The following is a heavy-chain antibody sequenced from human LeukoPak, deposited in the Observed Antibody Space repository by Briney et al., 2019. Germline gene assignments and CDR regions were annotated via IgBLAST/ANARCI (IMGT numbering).Heavy chain of an antibody. Sequence: ASVNVSCKASGYTFTGYYMHWVRQAPGQGLEWMGWINPNSGGTNYAQKLQGRVTMTTDTSTSTAYMELRSLRSDDTAVYYCARGHCSSTSCYSLEWFDPWGQGTLVTVSS. CDR3: ARGHCSSTSCYSLEWFDP. CDR2: INPNSGGT. V-gene: IGHV1-2*02. J-gene: IGHJ5*02. CDR1: GYTFTGYY. D-gene: IGHD2-2*02.